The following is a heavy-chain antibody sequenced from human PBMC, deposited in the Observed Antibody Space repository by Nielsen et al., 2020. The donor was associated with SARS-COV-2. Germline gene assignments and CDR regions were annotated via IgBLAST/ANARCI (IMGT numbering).Heavy chain of an antibody. CDR2: IYSGGST. J-gene: IGHJ4*02. CDR1: GFTVSSNY. Sequence: GESLKISCAAPGFTVSSNYMSWVRQAPGKGLEWVSVIYSGGSTYYADSVKGRFTISRDNSKNTLYLQMNSLRAEDTAVYYCARVANYYDSSGYPHFDYWGQGTLVTVSS. D-gene: IGHD3-22*01. V-gene: IGHV3-66*01. CDR3: ARVANYYDSSGYPHFDY.